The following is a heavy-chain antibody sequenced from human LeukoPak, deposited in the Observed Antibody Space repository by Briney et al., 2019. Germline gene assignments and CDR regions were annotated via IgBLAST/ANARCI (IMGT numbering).Heavy chain of an antibody. Sequence: ASVNVSXKAXXXXXXXYDIXXVRQATGQGLEWMGWMNPNSGNTGYAQKFQGRVTMTRNTSISTAYMELSSLRSEDTAVYYCARGRSGMITFGGVIVYDYWGQGTLVTVSS. CDR1: XXXXXXYD. J-gene: IGHJ4*02. V-gene: IGHV1-8*01. D-gene: IGHD3-16*02. CDR2: MNPNSGNT. CDR3: ARGRSGMITFGGVIVYDY.